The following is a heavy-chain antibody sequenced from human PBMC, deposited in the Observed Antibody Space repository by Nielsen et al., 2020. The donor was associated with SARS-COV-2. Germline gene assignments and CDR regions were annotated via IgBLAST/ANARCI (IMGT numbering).Heavy chain of an antibody. J-gene: IGHJ6*02. V-gene: IGHV3-21*04. CDR2: ISSSSSYI. CDR3: ARGPPDIVVVPAAPSPYYYYYGMDV. Sequence: WLRQPPGKGLEWVSSISSSSSYIYYADSVKGRFTISRDNAKNSLYLQMNSLRAEDTALYHCARGPPDIVVVPAAPSPYYYYYGMDVWGQGTTVTVSS. D-gene: IGHD2-2*01.